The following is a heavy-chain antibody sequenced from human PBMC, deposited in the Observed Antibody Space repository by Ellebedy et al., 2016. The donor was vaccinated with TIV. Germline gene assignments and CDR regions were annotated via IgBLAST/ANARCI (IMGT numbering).Heavy chain of an antibody. V-gene: IGHV4-59*01. D-gene: IGHD3-16*01. CDR2: FYYSGNS. Sequence: MPSETLSLTCTVSDGSISSYYWSWIRQPPGKGLEWVGYFYYSGNSNYNPSLKSRVTISLDTSKKQFSLKLSSVTAADTAVYYCAGHSSYSDAFDIWGQGTRVTVSS. J-gene: IGHJ3*02. CDR1: DGSISSYY. CDR3: AGHSSYSDAFDI.